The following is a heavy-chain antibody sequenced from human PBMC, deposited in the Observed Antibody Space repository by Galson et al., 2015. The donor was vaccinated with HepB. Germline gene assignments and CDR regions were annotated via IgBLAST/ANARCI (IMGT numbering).Heavy chain of an antibody. V-gene: IGHV1-3*01. CDR1: GYTFTTYA. J-gene: IGHJ5*02. CDR2: INAGNGNT. D-gene: IGHD2-15*01. CDR3: ARDWGSCSAGSCFGWFDP. Sequence: SVKVSCKASGYTFTTYAMHWVRQAPGQSLEWMGWINAGNGNTKYSQKFQGRVTITRDTSASTAYMELSSLRSEDTAVYYCARDWGSCSAGSCFGWFDPWGQGTLVTVSS.